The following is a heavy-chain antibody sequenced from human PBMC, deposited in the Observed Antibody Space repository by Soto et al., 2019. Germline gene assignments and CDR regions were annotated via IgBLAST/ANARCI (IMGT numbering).Heavy chain of an antibody. V-gene: IGHV4-30-4*01. Sequence: PSETLSLTCSVSGGSISSGDYYWSWIRQPPGKDLEWIGHMHHSGRTHYNPSLKSRVAISVDTSKNQFSLYLNSVTAADTAVYYCARWVEVSLDYFDSWGQGTLVTVSS. CDR2: MHHSGRT. D-gene: IGHD2-15*01. CDR3: ARWVEVSLDYFDS. CDR1: GGSISSGDYY. J-gene: IGHJ4*02.